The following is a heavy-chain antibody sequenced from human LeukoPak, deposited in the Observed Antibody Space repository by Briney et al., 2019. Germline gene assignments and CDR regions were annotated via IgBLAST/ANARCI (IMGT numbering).Heavy chain of an antibody. D-gene: IGHD4-23*01. J-gene: IGHJ3*02. V-gene: IGHV1-24*01. Sequence: ASVKVSCKVSGYTLTELSMHWVRQAPGKGLEWMGGFDPEDGETIYAQKFQGRVTMTEDTSTDTAYMELSSLRSEDTAVYYCATHLGHDYGGPYDAFDIWGQGTMVTVSS. CDR2: FDPEDGET. CDR3: ATHLGHDYGGPYDAFDI. CDR1: GYTLTELS.